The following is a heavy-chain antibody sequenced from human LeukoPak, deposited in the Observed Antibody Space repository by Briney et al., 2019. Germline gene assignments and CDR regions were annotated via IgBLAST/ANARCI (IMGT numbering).Heavy chain of an antibody. V-gene: IGHV4-59*01. CDR2: IYYSGST. CDR3: ARVDAWFGELFSWYFDL. Sequence: SETLSLTCTVSGGSICSYYWSWIRQPPGKGLEWIGYIYYSGSTNYNPSPKSRVTISVDTSKNQFSLKLSSVTAADTAVYYCARVDAWFGELFSWYFDLWGRGTLVTVSS. D-gene: IGHD3-10*01. CDR1: GGSICSYY. J-gene: IGHJ2*01.